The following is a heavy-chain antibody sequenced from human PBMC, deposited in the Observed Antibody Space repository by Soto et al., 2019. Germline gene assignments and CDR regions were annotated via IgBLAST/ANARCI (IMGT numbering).Heavy chain of an antibody. CDR3: ARGRVSSGWYRDY. D-gene: IGHD6-19*01. CDR1: GGSFSGYY. Sequence: PSETLSLTCAVYGGSFSGYYWSWIRQPPGKGLEWIGEINQSGSTNYNPSLKSRVTISVDTSKNQLSLKLSSVTAADTAVYYCARGRVSSGWYRDYWGQGTLVTASS. CDR2: INQSGST. J-gene: IGHJ4*02. V-gene: IGHV4-34*01.